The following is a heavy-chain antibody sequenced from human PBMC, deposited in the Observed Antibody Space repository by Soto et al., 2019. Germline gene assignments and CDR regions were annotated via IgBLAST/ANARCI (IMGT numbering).Heavy chain of an antibody. CDR2: INHSGST. J-gene: IGHJ5*02. D-gene: IGHD1-26*01. V-gene: IGHV4-34*01. CDR1: GGSFSGYY. CDR3: ARVREPLTGGPWFDP. Sequence: QVQLQQWGAGLLKPSETLSLTCAVYGGSFSGYYWSWIRQPPVKGLEWIGEINHSGSTNYNPSLKGRVTISVDTSKNQFSLKLSSVTAADTAVYYCARVREPLTGGPWFDPWGQGTLVTVSS.